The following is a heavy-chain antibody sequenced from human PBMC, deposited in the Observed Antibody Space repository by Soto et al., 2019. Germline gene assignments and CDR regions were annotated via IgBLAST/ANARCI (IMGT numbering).Heavy chain of an antibody. D-gene: IGHD2-21*02. CDR1: GFRFGEHS. Sequence: PGGSLRLSCAASGFRFGEHSMNWVRQAPGKGLEWPSYITSSGDSIYYADSVKGRFTVSRDNAKNSLFLHMNSLRDDDTAVYYCARLPKGSMVTSWGQGTLVTVSS. J-gene: IGHJ4*02. V-gene: IGHV3-48*02. CDR3: ARLPKGSMVTS. CDR2: ITSSGDSI.